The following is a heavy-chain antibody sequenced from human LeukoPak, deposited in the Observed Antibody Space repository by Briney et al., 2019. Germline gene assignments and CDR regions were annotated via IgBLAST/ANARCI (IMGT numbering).Heavy chain of an antibody. Sequence: ASVKLSCKASGYTFTNYGLSCVRQAPGQGLEWMGWISAYNGNTNYAQKLQGRVTMTTDTSTSTAYMELRSLRSDDTAVYYCARTTRGYSGTYYYYYMDVWGKGTTVTISS. CDR2: ISAYNGNT. D-gene: IGHD5-12*01. CDR3: ARTTRGYSGTYYYYYMDV. CDR1: GYTFTNYG. J-gene: IGHJ6*03. V-gene: IGHV1-18*01.